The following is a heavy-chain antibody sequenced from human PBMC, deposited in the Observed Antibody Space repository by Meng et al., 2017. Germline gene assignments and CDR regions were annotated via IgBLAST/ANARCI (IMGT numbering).Heavy chain of an antibody. J-gene: IGHJ4*02. CDR2: INHSGST. V-gene: IGHV4-34*01. CDR3: ARGLTTMAHDFDY. D-gene: IGHD4-11*01. CDR1: CWCFSDYA. Sequence: VQQRRAVAGLCKTSVPLTLDCVVACWCFSDYAWSWLRQPPGKGLEWIGEINHSGSTNYTPSREGRATISVDTSQNNLSLKLSSVAAADSAVYYCARGLTTMAHDFDYWGQGTLVTVSS.